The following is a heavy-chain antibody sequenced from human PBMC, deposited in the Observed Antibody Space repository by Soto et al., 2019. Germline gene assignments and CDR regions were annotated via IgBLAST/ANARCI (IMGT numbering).Heavy chain of an antibody. V-gene: IGHV3-33*01. D-gene: IGHD3-10*01. Sequence: QVQLVESGGGVVQPGTSLRLSCAASGSTFSNYGMHWVRQAPGKGLEWVAVVWYDGTTKFYLDSVKGRFTISRDNSNNTLYLQMNSLRVDDTAVYYCATVDNYYGSVFWGQGTLVTVSS. CDR3: ATVDNYYGSVF. CDR2: VWYDGTTK. CDR1: GSTFSNYG. J-gene: IGHJ4*02.